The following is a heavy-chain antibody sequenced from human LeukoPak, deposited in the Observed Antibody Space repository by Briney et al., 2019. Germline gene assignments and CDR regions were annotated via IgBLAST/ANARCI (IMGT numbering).Heavy chain of an antibody. CDR1: GGSISSSSYS. CDR3: ARLRREDTNFLVSFFDS. V-gene: IGHV4-39*01. CDR2: IYYSGST. J-gene: IGHJ4*02. D-gene: IGHD5-12*01. Sequence: TPSETLSLTCTVSGGSISSSSYSWGWIRQPPGKGLEWIGSIYYSGSTYYNPSLKSRVTISVDTSKNQFSLKLSSVTAADTALYYCARLRREDTNFLVSFFDSWGQGILVTVSS.